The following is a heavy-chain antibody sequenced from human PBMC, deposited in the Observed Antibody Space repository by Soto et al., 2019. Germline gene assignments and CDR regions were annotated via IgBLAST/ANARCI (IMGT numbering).Heavy chain of an antibody. Sequence: EVQLLESGGGLVQPGGSLRLSCTASGFSFSTYSMAWVRQAPGKSPAGVSGLGGGGVNTFYADSVRGRFTVSVDNSKNTVYLQMNSLRVEDTAVYYCARWDGYGDEWGQGTLVTVSS. CDR2: LGGGGVNT. V-gene: IGHV3-23*01. CDR3: ARWDGYGDE. CDR1: GFSFSTYS. D-gene: IGHD5-12*01. J-gene: IGHJ4*02.